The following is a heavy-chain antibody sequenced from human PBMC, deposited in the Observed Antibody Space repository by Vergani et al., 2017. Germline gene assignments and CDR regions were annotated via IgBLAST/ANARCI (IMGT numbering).Heavy chain of an antibody. V-gene: IGHV4-39*07. Sequence: QLQLQESGPGLVKPSETLSLTCTVSGGSISSSSYYWGWIRQPPGKGLEWIGSIYYSGSTYYNPSLKSRVTISVDTSKNQFSLKLSSVTAADTAVYYCARDLGYYGSGSLYQHWFDPWGQGTLVTVSS. CDR1: GGSISSSSYY. CDR3: ARDLGYYGSGSLYQHWFDP. D-gene: IGHD3-10*01. J-gene: IGHJ5*02. CDR2: IYYSGST.